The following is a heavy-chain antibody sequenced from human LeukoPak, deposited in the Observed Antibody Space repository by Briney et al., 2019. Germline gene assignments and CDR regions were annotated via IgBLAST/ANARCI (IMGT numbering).Heavy chain of an antibody. CDR1: GGSISSGDYY. Sequence: SETLSLTCTVSGGSISSGDYYWSWIRQPPGKGLEWIGYIYYSGSTYYNPSLKSRVTISVDTSKNQFSLKLSSVTAADTAVYYCARGGYYGSGSAYPFDYWGQGTLVTVSS. V-gene: IGHV4-30-4*08. CDR2: IYYSGST. CDR3: ARGGYYGSGSAYPFDY. D-gene: IGHD3-10*01. J-gene: IGHJ4*02.